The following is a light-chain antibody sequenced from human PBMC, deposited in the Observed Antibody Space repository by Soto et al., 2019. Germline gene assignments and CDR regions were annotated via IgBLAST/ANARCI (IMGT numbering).Light chain of an antibody. CDR2: GNN. CDR1: TSNIGRDI. CDR3: AAWDFCLEGDV. Sequence: QSVLTQPPSASGTPGQRVTVSCSGSTSNIGRDIVNWYQQLPGAAPKLFIYGNNQRPSGVPDRFSGSKSGTSASLAISGLQSEDEADDYCAAWDFCLEGDVFGTVTKLTVL. V-gene: IGLV1-44*01. J-gene: IGLJ1*01.